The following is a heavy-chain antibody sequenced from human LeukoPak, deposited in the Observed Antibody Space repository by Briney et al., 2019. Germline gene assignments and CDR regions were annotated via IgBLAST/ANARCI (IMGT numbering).Heavy chain of an antibody. CDR1: GYTFTSYG. CDR3: ARDYYYDSSGLAATYYYYYYMDV. Sequence: ASVKVSCKASGYTFTSYGISWLRQAPGQGLEWMGWISAYNGNTNYAQKLQGRVTMTTDTSTSTAYMELRSLRSDDTAVYYCARDYYYDSSGLAATYYYYYYMDVWGKGTTVTVSS. D-gene: IGHD3-22*01. CDR2: ISAYNGNT. V-gene: IGHV1-18*01. J-gene: IGHJ6*03.